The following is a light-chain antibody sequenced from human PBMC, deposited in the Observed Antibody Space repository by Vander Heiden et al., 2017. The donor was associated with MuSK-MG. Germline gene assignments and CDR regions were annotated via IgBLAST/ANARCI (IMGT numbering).Light chain of an antibody. CDR3: PEWDSTTLV. CDR1: TLGDKY. CDR2: HDS. Sequence: YEYTQPPSVSVSPGQTASITCSGATLGDKYVYWYQQRPGQSPVLGIYHDSQRPSGIPERFSGSNSANTATLTISGTQAMYHSYYYCPEWDSTTLVFGGGTKLPVL. J-gene: IGLJ2*01. V-gene: IGLV3-1*01.